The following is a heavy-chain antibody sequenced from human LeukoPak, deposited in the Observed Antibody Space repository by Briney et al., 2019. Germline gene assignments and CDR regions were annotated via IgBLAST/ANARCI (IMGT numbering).Heavy chain of an antibody. V-gene: IGHV3-21*01. CDR3: ARVSDGYNSYYYYYMDV. Sequence: PGGSLRLSCAASGFTFSSYSMNWVRQAPGKGLEWVSSISSSSSYIYYADSVKGRFTISRDNAKNSLYLQMNSLRAEDTAVYYCARVSDGYNSYYYYYMDVWGKGTTVTVSS. D-gene: IGHD5-24*01. J-gene: IGHJ6*03. CDR1: GFTFSSYS. CDR2: ISSSSSYI.